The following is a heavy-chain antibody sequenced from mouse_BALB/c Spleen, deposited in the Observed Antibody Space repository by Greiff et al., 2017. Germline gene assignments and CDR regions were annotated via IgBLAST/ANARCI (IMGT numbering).Heavy chain of an antibody. D-gene: IGHD1-2*01. J-gene: IGHJ4*01. CDR2: IWAVGST. Sequence: QVQLKQSGPGLVAPSQSLSITCTVSGFSLTSYGVHWVRQPPGKGLEWLGVIWAVGSTNYNSALMSRLSISKDNSKSHVFLKMNSLHTDDTAMYYCAREAYGHRAMDYWGQGTSVTVSS. CDR3: AREAYGHRAMDY. V-gene: IGHV2-9*02. CDR1: GFSLTSYG.